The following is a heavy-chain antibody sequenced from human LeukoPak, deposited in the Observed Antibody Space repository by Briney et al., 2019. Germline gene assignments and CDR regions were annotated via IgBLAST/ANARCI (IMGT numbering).Heavy chain of an antibody. V-gene: IGHV4-4*07. CDR3: ARVGGTTKYPYYYYMDV. J-gene: IGHJ6*03. D-gene: IGHD2/OR15-2a*01. Sequence: SETLSLTCTVSGGSISSYYWSWIRQPAGKGLEWIGRIYTSGSANYNPSLKSRVTMSVDTPKNQFSLKLSSVTAADTAVYYCARVGGTTKYPYYYYMDVWGKGTTVTVSS. CDR1: GGSISSYY. CDR2: IYTSGSA.